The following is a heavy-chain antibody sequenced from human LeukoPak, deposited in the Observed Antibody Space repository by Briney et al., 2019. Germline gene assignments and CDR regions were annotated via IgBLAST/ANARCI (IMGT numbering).Heavy chain of an antibody. J-gene: IGHJ2*01. Sequence: EGSLRLSCAASGFTVSSNYMSWVRQAPGKGLEWVSVIYSGGSTYYADSVKGRFTISRDNSKNTLYLQMNSLRAEDTAVYYCARPDSSGWSGYFDLWGRGTLVTVSS. CDR3: ARPDSSGWSGYFDL. V-gene: IGHV3-53*01. CDR2: IYSGGST. CDR1: GFTVSSNY. D-gene: IGHD6-19*01.